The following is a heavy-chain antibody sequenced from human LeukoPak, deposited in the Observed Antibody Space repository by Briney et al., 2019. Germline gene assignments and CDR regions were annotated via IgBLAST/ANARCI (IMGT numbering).Heavy chain of an antibody. CDR3: AKESTSSGSYSIFDY. J-gene: IGHJ4*02. D-gene: IGHD1-26*01. CDR1: GFTFTNYW. V-gene: IGHV3-7*03. Sequence: PGGSLRLSCVASGFTFTNYWMSWVRQAPGKGLEWVANIKQDGSAKYYVDSVKGRFTISRDNSKNTLYLQMNSLRAEDTAVYYCAKESTSSGSYSIFDYWGQGTLVTVSS. CDR2: IKQDGSAK.